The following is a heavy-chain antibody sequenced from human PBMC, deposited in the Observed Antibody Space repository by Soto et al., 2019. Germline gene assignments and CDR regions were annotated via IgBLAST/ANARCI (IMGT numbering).Heavy chain of an antibody. CDR2: INHSGST. V-gene: IGHV4-34*01. D-gene: IGHD3-3*01. CDR1: GGSFSGYY. J-gene: IGHJ4*02. CDR3: ARVWTYYDFWSGYPGVRVQVYFDY. Sequence: QVQLQQWGAGLLKPSETLSLTCAVYGGSFSGYYWSWIRQPPGKGLEWIGEINHSGSTNYNPSRKSRVTISVYTSTNQFSLKLSSVTAADTAVYYCARVWTYYDFWSGYPGVRVQVYFDYWGQGTLVTVSS.